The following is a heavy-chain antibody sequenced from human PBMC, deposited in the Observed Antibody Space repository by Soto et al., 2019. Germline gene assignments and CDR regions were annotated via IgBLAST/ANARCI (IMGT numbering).Heavy chain of an antibody. CDR2: INPYNANT. Sequence: QVQLVQSGTEVKKPGASVKVSCKTSGYTFTNHGINWVRQAPGQGLEWMGWINPYNANTNYAQKLQGRVNMTTDPFTTTAYMDLRRLTSDHTGGYFCSRDRVAGIWGDAFDIWGQGTVVTVSS. CDR1: GYTFTNHG. J-gene: IGHJ3*02. CDR3: SRDRVAGIWGDAFDI. V-gene: IGHV1-18*04. D-gene: IGHD3-16*01.